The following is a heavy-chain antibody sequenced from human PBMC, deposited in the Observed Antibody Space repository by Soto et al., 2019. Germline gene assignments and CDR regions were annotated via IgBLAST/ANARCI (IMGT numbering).Heavy chain of an antibody. CDR2: IYYSGST. D-gene: IGHD2-2*01. CDR1: GGSVSSYY. J-gene: IGHJ5*02. Sequence: PXESLSLTCTVSGGSVSSYYWSWIRQPPGKGLEWIGYIYYSGSTNYNPSLKSRVTISVDTSKNQFSLKLSSVTAADTAVYYCARTVIVVVTAAIRRYNWFDPWGQGTLVTVSS. CDR3: ARTVIVVVTAAIRRYNWFDP. V-gene: IGHV4-59*02.